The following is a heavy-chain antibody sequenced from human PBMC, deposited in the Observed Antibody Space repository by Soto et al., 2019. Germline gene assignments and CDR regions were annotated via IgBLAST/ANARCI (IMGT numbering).Heavy chain of an antibody. Sequence: QVTLKESGPVLVKPTETLTLTCTVSGFSLSNARMGVSWIRQPPGKALEWLAHIFSNDEKSYSTSLKSRLTISKGTSKSQVVLTMTNMDPVDTATYYCARITRYSTIFGVVFDDSWNSYYYGMDVWGQGTTVTVSS. D-gene: IGHD3-3*01. V-gene: IGHV2-26*01. CDR1: GFSLSNARMG. CDR3: ARITRYSTIFGVVFDDSWNSYYYGMDV. J-gene: IGHJ6*02. CDR2: IFSNDEK.